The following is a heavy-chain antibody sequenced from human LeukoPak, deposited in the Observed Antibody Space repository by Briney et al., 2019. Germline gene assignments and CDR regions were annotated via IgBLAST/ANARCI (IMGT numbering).Heavy chain of an antibody. CDR1: GFTFDDYA. J-gene: IGHJ6*04. CDR2: ISWNSGSI. V-gene: IGHV3-9*01. Sequence: GGSLRLSCAASGFTFDDYAMHWVRQAPGKGLEWVSGISWNSGSIGYADSVKGRFTISRDNAKNSLYLQMNSLRAEDTALYYCAKDKTPGGFWSGYLDVWGKGTTVTVSS. CDR3: AKDKTPGGFWSGYLDV. D-gene: IGHD3-3*01.